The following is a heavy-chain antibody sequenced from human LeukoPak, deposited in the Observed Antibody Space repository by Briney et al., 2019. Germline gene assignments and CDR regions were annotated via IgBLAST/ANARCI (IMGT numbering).Heavy chain of an antibody. Sequence: GASVKVSCKASGYTFTSYGINWVRQATGRGLEWMGWMNPNSGNTGYAQKFQGRVTMTRNTSISTAYMELSSLRSEDTAVYYCARADVLRFLEWLFYDAFDIWGQGTMVTVSS. J-gene: IGHJ3*02. CDR1: GYTFTSYG. D-gene: IGHD3-3*01. CDR3: ARADVLRFLEWLFYDAFDI. CDR2: MNPNSGNT. V-gene: IGHV1-8*01.